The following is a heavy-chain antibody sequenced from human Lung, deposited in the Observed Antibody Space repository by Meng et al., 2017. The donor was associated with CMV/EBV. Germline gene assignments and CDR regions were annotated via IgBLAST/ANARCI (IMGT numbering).Heavy chain of an antibody. CDR2: INPNSGGT. J-gene: IGHJ4*02. D-gene: IGHD7-27*01. CDR1: GYTFTGYY. CDR3: ARPETGGGLEY. V-gene: IGHV1-2*02. Sequence: QVPLVQSGAEVKKPGASGKVSCKASGYTFTGYYIYWVRQAPGQGLEWMGWINPNSGGTDYAQKFQGRVTMTRDTSINTAYMELNGLTSDDTAVYFCARPETGGGLEYWGQGSLVTVSS.